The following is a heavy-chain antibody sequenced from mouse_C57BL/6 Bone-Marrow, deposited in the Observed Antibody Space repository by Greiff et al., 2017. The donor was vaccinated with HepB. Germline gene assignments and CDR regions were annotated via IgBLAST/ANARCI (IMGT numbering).Heavy chain of an antibody. Sequence: EVQRVESGGGLVQPGGSLKLSCAASGFTFSDYGMAWVRQAPRKGPEWVAFISNLAYSIYYADTVTGRFTISRENAKNTLYLEMSSLRSEDTAMYYCARRGYYSNYFAYWGQGTLVTVSA. CDR1: GFTFSDYG. J-gene: IGHJ3*01. D-gene: IGHD2-5*01. CDR3: ARRGYYSNYFAY. V-gene: IGHV5-15*01. CDR2: ISNLAYSI.